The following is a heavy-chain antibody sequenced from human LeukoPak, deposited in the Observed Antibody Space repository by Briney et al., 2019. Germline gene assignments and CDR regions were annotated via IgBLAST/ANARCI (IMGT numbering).Heavy chain of an antibody. J-gene: IGHJ5*02. Sequence: ASVKVSCKASGYTFTSYYMHWVQQAPGQGLEWMGIINPSGGSTSYAQKFQGRVTMTRDTSTSTVYMELSSLRSEDTAVYYCARGIWNDETENNWFDPWGQGTLVTVSS. CDR1: GYTFTSYY. CDR2: INPSGGST. D-gene: IGHD1-1*01. CDR3: ARGIWNDETENNWFDP. V-gene: IGHV1-46*01.